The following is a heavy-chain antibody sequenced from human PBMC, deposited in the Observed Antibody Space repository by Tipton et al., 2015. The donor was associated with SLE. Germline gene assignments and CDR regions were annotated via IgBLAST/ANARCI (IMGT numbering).Heavy chain of an antibody. J-gene: IGHJ3*02. CDR1: GGSISSSSYY. D-gene: IGHD5-24*01. CDR3: ARERDGYNHDAFDI. Sequence: TLSLTCTVSGGSISSSSYYWGWIRQPPGKGLEWIGSIYYSGSTYYNPSLKSRVTISVDTSKNQFSLKLSSVTAADTAVYYCARERDGYNHDAFDIWGQGTMVTVSS. CDR2: IYYSGST. V-gene: IGHV4-39*07.